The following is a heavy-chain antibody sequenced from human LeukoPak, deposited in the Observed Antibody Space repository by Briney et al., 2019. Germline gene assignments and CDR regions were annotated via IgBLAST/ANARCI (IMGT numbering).Heavy chain of an antibody. CDR1: GGTFSSYA. J-gene: IGHJ3*02. V-gene: IGHV1-2*02. D-gene: IGHD3-10*01. CDR3: ARDVLVTAI. CDR2: INPNSGGT. Sequence: ASVKVYCKASGGTFSSYAISWVRQAPGQGLEWMGWINPNSGGTNYAQKFQGRVTMTRDTSISTAYMELSRLRSDDTAVYYCARDVLVTAIWGQGTMVTVSS.